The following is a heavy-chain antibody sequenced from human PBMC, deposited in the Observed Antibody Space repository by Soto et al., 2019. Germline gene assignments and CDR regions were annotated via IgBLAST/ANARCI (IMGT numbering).Heavy chain of an antibody. Sequence: GGSLRLSCAASGFSFSSYAMAWVRQAPGKGLEWVSDIRDSGGSPHYADSVKGRFTISRDNSKNTLYLQMNSLRAEDTAIYYCAKKRGSSWGAFDSWGQGTLVTVSS. CDR1: GFSFSSYA. D-gene: IGHD6-13*01. CDR3: AKKRGSSWGAFDS. V-gene: IGHV3-23*01. CDR2: IRDSGGSP. J-gene: IGHJ4*02.